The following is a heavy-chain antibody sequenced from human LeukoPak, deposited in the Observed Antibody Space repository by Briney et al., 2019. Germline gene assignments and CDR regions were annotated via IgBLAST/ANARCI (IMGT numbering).Heavy chain of an antibody. D-gene: IGHD3-9*01. CDR3: SRGNILTGYCFDF. J-gene: IGHJ4*02. CDR1: GGSFSGYY. Sequence: SETLSLTCAVYGGSFSGYYWSWMRQPPGKGLEWIGEINHSGSTNYNPSLKSRVTISVDTSKNQFSLRLSSVTAADTAVYYCSRGNILTGYCFDFWGQGALVTVSS. V-gene: IGHV4-34*01. CDR2: INHSGST.